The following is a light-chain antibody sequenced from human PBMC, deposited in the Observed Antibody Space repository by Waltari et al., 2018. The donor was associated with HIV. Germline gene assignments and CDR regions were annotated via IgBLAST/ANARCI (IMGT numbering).Light chain of an antibody. CDR2: NDI. Sequence: SYELTQPFSVSEALGQTARIPCGGSNIGTKDVHWYQQKPGQAPLLLIFNDIHRRSGVPERFSGSKSRNLAALSISGAQAGDEAAYYCQVWHYTVVFGGGTKVTV. J-gene: IGLJ2*01. V-gene: IGLV3-9*01. CDR3: QVWHYTVV. CDR1: NIGTKD.